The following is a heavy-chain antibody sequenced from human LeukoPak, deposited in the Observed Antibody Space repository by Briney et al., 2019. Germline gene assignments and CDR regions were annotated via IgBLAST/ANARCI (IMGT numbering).Heavy chain of an antibody. CDR1: GFTFGDYA. CDR2: IRSKAYGGTT. J-gene: IGHJ4*02. D-gene: IGHD6-19*01. V-gene: IGHV3-49*04. CDR3: TIASGWYVFDY. Sequence: GGSLRLSCTASGFTFGDYAMSWVRQAPGKGLEWVGFIRSKAYGGTTEYAASVKGRFTISRDGSKSIAYLQMNSLKTEDTAVYYCTIASGWYVFDYWGQGTLVTVSS.